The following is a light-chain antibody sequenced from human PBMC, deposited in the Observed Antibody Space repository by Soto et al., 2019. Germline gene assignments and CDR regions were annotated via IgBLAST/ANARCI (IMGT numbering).Light chain of an antibody. CDR1: SSDVGGYNY. CDR2: AVS. V-gene: IGLV2-14*01. Sequence: SALTQPASVSRSPGQSITISCTGTSSDVGGYNYVSWYQQHTGKAPKLMIYAVSKRPSGVSYRFSGSKSGNTSSLTISGLQAEDDAYDDYSSYTRSSTLLFGTGTQLTVL. CDR3: SSYTRSSTLL. J-gene: IGLJ1*01.